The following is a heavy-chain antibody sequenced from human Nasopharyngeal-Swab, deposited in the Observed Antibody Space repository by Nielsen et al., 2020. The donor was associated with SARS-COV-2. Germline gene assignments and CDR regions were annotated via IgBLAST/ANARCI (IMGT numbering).Heavy chain of an antibody. D-gene: IGHD7-27*01. CDR1: GFSLSTSGVG. Sequence: SGSTLVKPTQTLTLTCTFSGFSLSTSGVGVGWIRQPPGKALEWLALIYWDDDKRYSPSLKSRLTITKDTSKNQVVLTMTNMDPVDTATYYCAHSLGELGIPGYYFDYWGQGTLVTVSS. CDR3: AHSLGELGIPGYYFDY. V-gene: IGHV2-5*02. CDR2: IYWDDDK. J-gene: IGHJ4*02.